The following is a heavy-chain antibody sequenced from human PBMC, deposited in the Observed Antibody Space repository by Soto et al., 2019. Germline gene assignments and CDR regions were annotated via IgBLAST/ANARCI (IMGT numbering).Heavy chain of an antibody. CDR3: ARWLGYGPHFDY. Sequence: PSETLSLTCPVSGGTIISGDYYWSWIRQPPGKGLEWIGYIYYSGSTYYNPSLKSRVTISVDTSKNQFSLKLSSVTAADTAVYYCARWLGYGPHFDYWGQGTLVTVPQ. D-gene: IGHD5-12*01. CDR1: GGTIISGDYY. V-gene: IGHV4-30-4*01. J-gene: IGHJ4*02. CDR2: IYYSGST.